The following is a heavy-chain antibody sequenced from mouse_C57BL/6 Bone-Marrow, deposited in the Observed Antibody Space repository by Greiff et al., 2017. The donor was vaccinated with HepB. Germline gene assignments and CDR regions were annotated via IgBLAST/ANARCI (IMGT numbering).Heavy chain of an antibody. CDR1: GFTFSDYY. V-gene: IGHV5-16*01. J-gene: IGHJ1*03. Sequence: EVQRVESEGGLVQPGSSMKLSCTASGFTFSDYYMAWVRQVPEKGLEWVANINYDGSSTYYLDSLKSRFIISRDNAKNILYLQMSSLKSEDTATYYCAVYYGSSYPYWYFDVWGTGTTVTVSS. D-gene: IGHD1-1*01. CDR3: AVYYGSSYPYWYFDV. CDR2: INYDGSST.